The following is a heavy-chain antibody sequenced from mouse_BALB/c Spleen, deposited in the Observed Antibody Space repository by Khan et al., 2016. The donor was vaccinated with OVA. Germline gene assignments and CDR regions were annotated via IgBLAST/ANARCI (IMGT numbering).Heavy chain of an antibody. J-gene: IGHJ3*01. V-gene: IGHV5-9-1*01. CDR2: ISSAGTYT. CDR1: GFTFSSFA. D-gene: IGHD2-1*01. Sequence: EVELVESGGGLVKPGGSLKLSCAASGFTFSSFAMSWVRQTPEKRLEWVATISSAGTYTYYPDSVKGRFTISRANAKNTLYLRMNSLRSEDTAMYYCANGNYGWFAYWGQGTLVTVSA. CDR3: ANGNYGWFAY.